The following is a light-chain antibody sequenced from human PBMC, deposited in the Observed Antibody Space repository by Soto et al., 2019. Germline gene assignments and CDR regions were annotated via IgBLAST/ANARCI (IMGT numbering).Light chain of an antibody. V-gene: IGKV3-20*01. J-gene: IGKJ1*01. CDR3: QQYGSSPPWT. CDR1: QSVSSSY. CDR2: GPS. Sequence: EVVLTQSPGTLSLSPGERATLSCRASQSVSSSYLVWYQQKPGQAPRLLIYGPSSRATGIPDRFSGSGSGTDFTLTISRLEPEDFAVYYCQQYGSSPPWTFGQGTKVEI.